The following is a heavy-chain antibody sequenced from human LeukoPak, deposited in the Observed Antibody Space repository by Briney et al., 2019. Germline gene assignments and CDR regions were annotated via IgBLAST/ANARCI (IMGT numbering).Heavy chain of an antibody. J-gene: IGHJ4*02. V-gene: IGHV3-33*01. CDR1: GFTFSSYG. Sequence: PGRSLRLSCAASGFTFSSYGMHWVRQAPGKGLEWVAVIWCDGSNKYYADSVKGRFTISRDNSKNTLYLQMNSLRAEDTAVYYCARATPAGILTGYYFDYWGQGTLVTVSS. D-gene: IGHD3-9*01. CDR2: IWCDGSNK. CDR3: ARATPAGILTGYYFDY.